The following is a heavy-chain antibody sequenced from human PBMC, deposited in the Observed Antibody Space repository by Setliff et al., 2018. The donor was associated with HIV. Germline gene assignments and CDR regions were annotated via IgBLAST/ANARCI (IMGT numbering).Heavy chain of an antibody. CDR2: IYHSGST. D-gene: IGHD6-19*01. Sequence: PSETLSLTCTVSGYSISSGYYWGWIRQPPGKGLEWIGSIYHSGSTYYNPSLKSRVTVSLDTSKIQFSLKLNSVTAADTGVYYCAAFDSGRDVWGQGTLVTVSS. V-gene: IGHV4-38-2*02. CDR3: AAFDSGRDV. J-gene: IGHJ4*02. CDR1: GYSISSGYY.